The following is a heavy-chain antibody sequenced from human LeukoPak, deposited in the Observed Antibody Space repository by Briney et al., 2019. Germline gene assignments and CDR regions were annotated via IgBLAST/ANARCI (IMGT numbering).Heavy chain of an antibody. CDR3: ARRPYYDFWSGQGYFDY. CDR1: GGSISSSRYY. V-gene: IGHV4-39*01. D-gene: IGHD3-3*01. J-gene: IGHJ4*02. Sequence: PSETLSLTCTVSGGSISSSRYYWGWIRQPPGKGLEWIGSIYYSGSTYYNPSLKSRVTISVDTSKNQFSLKLSSVTAADTAVYYCARRPYYDFWSGQGYFDYWGQGTLVTVSS. CDR2: IYYSGST.